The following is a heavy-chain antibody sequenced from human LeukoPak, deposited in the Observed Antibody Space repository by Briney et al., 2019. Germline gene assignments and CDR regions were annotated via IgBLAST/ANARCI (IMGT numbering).Heavy chain of an antibody. CDR3: ARDEHHSYGGDY. V-gene: IGHV3-15*01. Sequence: GGSLRLSCAASGFTFSNAWMSWVRQTPGKGLEWVGRIKSKTDGGTTDYAAPVKGRFTISRDDSKNTLYLQMNSLKTEDTAVYYCARDEHHSYGGDYWGQGTLVTVSS. CDR1: GFTFSNAW. J-gene: IGHJ4*02. D-gene: IGHD5-18*01. CDR2: IKSKTDGGTT.